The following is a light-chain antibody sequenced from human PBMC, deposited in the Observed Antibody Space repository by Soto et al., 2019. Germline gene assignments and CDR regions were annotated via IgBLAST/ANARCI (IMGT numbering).Light chain of an antibody. CDR2: DAS. CDR1: QSVSSY. V-gene: IGKV3-11*01. CDR3: PQRCNWPPRVT. Sequence: EIVLTQSPATLSLSPGERATLSCRASQSVSSYLAWYQQKPGQAPRLLIYDASNRATGIPARFSGSGSGTDFTLTIRRLGPEGFAFYYCPQRCNWPPRVTFGPGTKVDIK. J-gene: IGKJ3*01.